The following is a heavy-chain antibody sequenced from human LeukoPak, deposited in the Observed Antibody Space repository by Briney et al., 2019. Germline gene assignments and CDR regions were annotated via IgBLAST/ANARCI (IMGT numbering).Heavy chain of an antibody. CDR2: INHSGST. V-gene: IGHV4-34*01. D-gene: IGHD5-24*01. Sequence: SETLSLTCAVYGGSFSGYYWSWIRQPPGKGLEWIGEINHSGSTNYNPSLKSRVTISVDTSKNQFSLKLSSVTAADTAVYYCARRKRWLDLDYWGQGTLVTVSS. J-gene: IGHJ4*02. CDR1: GGSFSGYY. CDR3: ARRKRWLDLDY.